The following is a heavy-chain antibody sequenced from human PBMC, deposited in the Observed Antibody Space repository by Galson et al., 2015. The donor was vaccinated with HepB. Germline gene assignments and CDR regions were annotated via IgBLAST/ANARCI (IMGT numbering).Heavy chain of an antibody. CDR1: GYTFASYD. CDR3: ARGADYGDYNDY. V-gene: IGHV1-8*01. D-gene: IGHD4-17*01. Sequence: SVKVSCKASGYTFASYDINWVRQATGQGLEWMGWMNPNSGNTGYAQKFQGRVTMTRNTSISTAYMELSSLRAEDTAVYYCARGADYGDYNDYWGQGTLVTVSS. CDR2: MNPNSGNT. J-gene: IGHJ4*02.